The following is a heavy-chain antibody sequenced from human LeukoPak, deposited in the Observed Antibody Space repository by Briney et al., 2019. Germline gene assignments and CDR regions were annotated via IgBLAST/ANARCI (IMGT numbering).Heavy chain of an antibody. J-gene: IGHJ4*02. V-gene: IGHV3-21*01. CDR2: ISSSSSYI. CDR3: ARDLVAVAGKLGY. D-gene: IGHD6-19*01. CDR1: GFTFSSYS. Sequence: GGSLRLSCAASGFTFSSYSMNWVRQAPGKGLEWVSSISSSSSYIYYADSVKGRFTISRDNAKNSLYLQMNSLRAEDTAVYYCARDLVAVAGKLGYWGQGTLVTVSS.